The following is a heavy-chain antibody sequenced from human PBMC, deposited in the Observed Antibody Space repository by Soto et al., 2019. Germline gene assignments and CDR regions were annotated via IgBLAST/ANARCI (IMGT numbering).Heavy chain of an antibody. J-gene: IGHJ3*02. V-gene: IGHV1-69*01. CDR3: ARDSGGLNYDILAGYYKNDAFDI. CDR1: GGTFSSYA. CDR2: IIPIFGTA. D-gene: IGHD3-9*01. Sequence: QVQLVQSGAEVKKPGSSVKVSCKASGGTFSSYAISWVRQAPGQGLEWMGGIIPIFGTANYAQKFQGRVTITADESTSTAYMELSSLRYEDTAVYYCARDSGGLNYDILAGYYKNDAFDIWGQGTMVTVSS.